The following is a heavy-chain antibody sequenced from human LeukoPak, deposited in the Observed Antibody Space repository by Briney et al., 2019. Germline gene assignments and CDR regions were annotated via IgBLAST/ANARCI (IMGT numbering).Heavy chain of an antibody. J-gene: IGHJ6*02. CDR3: EKKSGPYGSGSPMGV. CDR1: GFTFSSYA. D-gene: IGHD3-10*01. V-gene: IGHV3-23*01. CDR2: ISGSGGRT. Sequence: GGSLRLSCAASGFTFSSYAMSWVRQAPGKGLEWVSAISGSGGRTYYADSGKGRFTISRDNSKNTLYLQMNSLRAEDTALYYGEKKSGPYGSGSPMGVWGQGTTVTVSS.